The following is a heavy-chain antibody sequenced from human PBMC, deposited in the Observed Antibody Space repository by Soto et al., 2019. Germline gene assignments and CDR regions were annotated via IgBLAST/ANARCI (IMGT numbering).Heavy chain of an antibody. D-gene: IGHD6-19*01. Sequence: EVQLVESGGGLVQPGGSLRLSCAASGFSFSNYWMHWVRQAPGKGLVWVSRINSDGSSTSYVDSVRGRFTIFRDNGKNTLYLQMNSLRGEDTAVYYCTRVPAPSGWFDYWGQGTLVTVSP. CDR1: GFSFSNYW. J-gene: IGHJ5*01. CDR2: INSDGSST. V-gene: IGHV3-74*01. CDR3: TRVPAPSGWFDY.